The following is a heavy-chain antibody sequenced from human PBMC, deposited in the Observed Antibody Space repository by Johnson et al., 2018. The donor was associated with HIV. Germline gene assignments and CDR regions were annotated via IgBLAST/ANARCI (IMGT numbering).Heavy chain of an antibody. J-gene: IGHJ3*02. CDR3: ATRSGSYGGDAFDI. D-gene: IGHD1-26*01. CDR2: ISGSGGST. V-gene: IGHV3-23*04. Sequence: VQLVESGGGVVQPGRSLRLSCAASGFTFSSYAMSWVRQAPGKGLEWVSGISGSGGSTYYADSVKGRFTISRDNSKNTLYLQMTSLRAEDTAVYYCATRSGSYGGDAFDIWGQGTMVTVSS. CDR1: GFTFSSYA.